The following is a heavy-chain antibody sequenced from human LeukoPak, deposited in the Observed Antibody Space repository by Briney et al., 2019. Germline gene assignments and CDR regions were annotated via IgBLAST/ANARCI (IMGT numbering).Heavy chain of an antibody. CDR2: IRSKRNNYAT. CDR1: GFSFSGSV. J-gene: IGHJ3*02. CDR3: SRLEDSSPIEVALDI. D-gene: IGHD6-13*01. V-gene: IGHV3-73*01. Sequence: GGSLRLSCAGSGFSFSGSVMHWVRQAAGEGLEWVGRIRSKRNNYATAYAASVKGRFTISRDDSKSTVYLYMDSLKTEDTALYYCSRLEDSSPIEVALDIWGQGTVVTVSS.